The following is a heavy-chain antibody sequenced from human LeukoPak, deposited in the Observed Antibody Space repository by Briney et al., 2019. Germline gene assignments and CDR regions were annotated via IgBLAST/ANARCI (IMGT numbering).Heavy chain of an antibody. CDR2: ISSSSSYI. Sequence: GGSLRLSCAASGFTFSSYSMNWVRQAPGKGLEWVSSISSSSSYIYYADSVKGRFTISRDNAKNSLDLQMNSLRAEDTAVYYCARGLYGSGSYNYWGQGTLVTVSS. CDR3: ARGLYGSGSYNY. V-gene: IGHV3-21*01. D-gene: IGHD3-10*01. J-gene: IGHJ4*02. CDR1: GFTFSSYS.